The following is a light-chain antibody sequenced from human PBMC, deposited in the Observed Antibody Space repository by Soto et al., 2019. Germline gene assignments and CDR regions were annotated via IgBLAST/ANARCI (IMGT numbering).Light chain of an antibody. J-gene: IGKJ1*01. V-gene: IGKV1-39*01. CDR3: QQYDNYSWT. Sequence: DIQMTQSPSSLSAYVGDRVTITCRASHSIRSSLNWYQQKPGKAPNLLIYTTSNLESGVPSRFSGSGSGTDFTLTISRLQPEDFATYYCQQYDNYSWTFGHGTKVDIK. CDR2: TTS. CDR1: HSIRSS.